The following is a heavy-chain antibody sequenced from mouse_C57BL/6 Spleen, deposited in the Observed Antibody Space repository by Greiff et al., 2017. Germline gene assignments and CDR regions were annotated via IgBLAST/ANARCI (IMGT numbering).Heavy chain of an antibody. V-gene: IGHV5-17*01. J-gene: IGHJ4*01. CDR3: ARSTTVVEGAMDY. Sequence: EVQLVESGGGLVKPGGSLKLSCAASGFTFSDYGMHWVRQAPEKGLEWVAYISSGSSTIYYADTVKGRFTISRDNAKNTLFLQMTSLRSEDTAMYYCARSTTVVEGAMDYWGQGTSVTVSS. CDR2: ISSGSSTI. CDR1: GFTFSDYG. D-gene: IGHD1-1*01.